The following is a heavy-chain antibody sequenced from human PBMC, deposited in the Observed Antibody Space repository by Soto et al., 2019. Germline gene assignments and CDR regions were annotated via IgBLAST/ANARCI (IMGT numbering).Heavy chain of an antibody. CDR2: IYPGDTDT. D-gene: IGHD2-2*01. Sequence: EVQLVQSGAEVKKPGESLKISCKGSGYSFTSYWIGWVRQMPGKGLEWMGIIYPGDTDTRYSPSFQGQVTISADKSISTAYLQWSSLKASDTPMYYCARQRGYCSSTSSYEGSSFDYWGQGTLVTVSS. V-gene: IGHV5-51*01. CDR1: GYSFTSYW. J-gene: IGHJ4*02. CDR3: ARQRGYCSSTSSYEGSSFDY.